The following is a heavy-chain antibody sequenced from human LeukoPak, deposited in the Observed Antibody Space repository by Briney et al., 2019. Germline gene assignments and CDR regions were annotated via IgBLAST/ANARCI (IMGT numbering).Heavy chain of an antibody. V-gene: IGHV1-46*01. J-gene: IGHJ4*02. CDR1: GYTFTNYY. CDR2: INCNTDDI. CDR3: VREVFYNFDY. D-gene: IGHD2-8*01. Sequence: GASVKVSCKASGYTFTNYYIHWVRQAPGQGLEWMAIINCNTDDITYAQEFQGGVTLSRDTSTSTAYMELSNLRCEGTTGYYCVREVFYNFDYWGQGTLVTVSS.